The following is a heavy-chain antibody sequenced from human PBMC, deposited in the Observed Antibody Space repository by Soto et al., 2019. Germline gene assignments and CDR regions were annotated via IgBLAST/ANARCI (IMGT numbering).Heavy chain of an antibody. CDR1: GFTFSSFE. J-gene: IGHJ4*02. D-gene: IGHD6-6*01. V-gene: IGHV3-48*03. CDR2: IGSSGSTI. CDR3: ARATYSSSYYFDS. Sequence: GGSLRLSCAASGFTFSSFEMNWVRQAPGKGLEWVSKIGSSGSTIWYADSVKGRFTISRDNAKNSLYLQMNSLRGEDTAVYYCARATYSSSYYFDSWGQGTLVTVSS.